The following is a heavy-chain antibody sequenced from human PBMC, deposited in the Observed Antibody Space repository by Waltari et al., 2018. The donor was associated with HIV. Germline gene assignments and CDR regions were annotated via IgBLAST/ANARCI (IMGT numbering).Heavy chain of an antibody. D-gene: IGHD5-18*01. CDR1: GYSLSSCYY. Sequence: QMQMQESGPGLVKSSETLSLTCTVSGYSLSSCYYLAWIRQPPGKGLAWLGTLDHSGSIYHNPSLKSRLTISVDTSNNQFSLKLTSVTAADTAVYFCASLDTAVGYDAFDIWGQGTMVTVSS. CDR3: ASLDTAVGYDAFDI. CDR2: LDHSGSI. V-gene: IGHV4-38-2*02. J-gene: IGHJ3*02.